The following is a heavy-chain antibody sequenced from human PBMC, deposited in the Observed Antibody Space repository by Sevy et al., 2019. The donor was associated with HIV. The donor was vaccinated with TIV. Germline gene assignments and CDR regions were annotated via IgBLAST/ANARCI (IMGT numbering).Heavy chain of an antibody. J-gene: IGHJ4*02. D-gene: IGHD6-19*01. CDR2: IKQDGSEK. CDR1: GFTFSSYW. V-gene: IGHV3-7*01. Sequence: GGSLRLSCAASGFTFSSYWMRWVRQAPGKGLEWVANIKQDGSEKYYVDSVKGRFTISRDNAKNSLYLQMNSLRAEDTAVYYCARVGGAVAAGRNFDYWGQGTLVTVSS. CDR3: ARVGGAVAAGRNFDY.